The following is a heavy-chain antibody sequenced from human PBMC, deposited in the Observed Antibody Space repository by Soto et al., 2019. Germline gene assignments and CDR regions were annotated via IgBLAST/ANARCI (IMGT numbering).Heavy chain of an antibody. CDR3: ARDIVGATFFSLDAFDI. Sequence: GASVKVSCKASGGTFSSYAISWARQAPGQGLEWMGGIIPIFGTANYAQKFQGRVTITADKSTSTAYMELSSLRSEDTAVYYCARDIVGATFFSLDAFDIWGQGTMVTVSS. D-gene: IGHD1-26*01. CDR2: IIPIFGTA. CDR1: GGTFSSYA. V-gene: IGHV1-69*06. J-gene: IGHJ3*02.